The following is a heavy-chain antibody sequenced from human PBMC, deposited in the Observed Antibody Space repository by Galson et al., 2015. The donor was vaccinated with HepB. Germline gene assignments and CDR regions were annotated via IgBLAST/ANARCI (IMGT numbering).Heavy chain of an antibody. V-gene: IGHV3-73*01. CDR1: GFTFSGSA. J-gene: IGHJ4*02. D-gene: IGHD6-13*01. CDR2: IRSKANSYAT. Sequence: SLRLSCAASGFTFSGSAMHWVRQASGKGLEWVGRIRSKANSYATAYAASVKGRFTISRDDSKNTAYLQMNSLKTEDTAVYYCTRHSGSSWYFDEDFDCWGQGTLVTVSS. CDR3: TRHSGSSWYFDEDFDC.